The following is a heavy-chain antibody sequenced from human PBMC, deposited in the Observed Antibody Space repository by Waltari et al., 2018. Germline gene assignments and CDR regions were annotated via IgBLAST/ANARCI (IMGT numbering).Heavy chain of an antibody. Sequence: EVQLVETGGGLIQPGGSLRLSCAASGFTVSSNYMSWVRQAPGKGLEWVSVIYSGGSTYYADAGKGRLTISRDNSKNTLYLQMNSLRAEDTAVYYCASAGYGDDRDYWGQGTLVTVSS. CDR2: IYSGGST. D-gene: IGHD4-17*01. V-gene: IGHV3-53*02. CDR1: GFTVSSNY. CDR3: ASAGYGDDRDY. J-gene: IGHJ4*02.